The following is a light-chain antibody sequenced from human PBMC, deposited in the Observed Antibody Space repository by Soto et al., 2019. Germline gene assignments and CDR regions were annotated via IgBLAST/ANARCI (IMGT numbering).Light chain of an antibody. CDR2: SDT. CDR3: AAWDGSLNGVV. J-gene: IGLJ3*02. V-gene: IGLV1-44*01. Sequence: QSVLTQPPSASGTPGQRVSISCSGSTSNLGSNGVNWYQQLPGTAPRLLIHSDTQRPSGVPDRFSGSKSGTSASLAISGLQDEDEAEYYCAAWDGSLNGVVFGGGTKLTVL. CDR1: TSNLGSNG.